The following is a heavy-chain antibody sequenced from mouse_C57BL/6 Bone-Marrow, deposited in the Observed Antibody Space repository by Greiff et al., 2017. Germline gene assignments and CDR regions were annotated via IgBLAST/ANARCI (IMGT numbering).Heavy chain of an antibody. CDR3: ASPGYFYGNPYYFDY. Sequence: VQLQQPGAELVKPGASVKMSCKASGYTFTSYWITWVKQRPGQGLEWIGDIYPGSGSTNYNEKFKSKATLTVDTSSSTAYMQLSSLTSEDSAVYYCASPGYFYGNPYYFDYWGQGTTLTVSS. J-gene: IGHJ2*01. CDR1: GYTFTSYW. V-gene: IGHV1-55*01. D-gene: IGHD2-1*01. CDR2: IYPGSGST.